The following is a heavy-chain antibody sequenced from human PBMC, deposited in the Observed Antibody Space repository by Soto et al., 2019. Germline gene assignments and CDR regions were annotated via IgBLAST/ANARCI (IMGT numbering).Heavy chain of an antibody. CDR1: GFTFNNYG. CDR2: ISGSGGST. V-gene: IGHV3-23*01. Sequence: PGWSLRLSCEASGFTFNNYGMSLVRQAPGKGLEWVSFISGSGGSTYYADSVEGRFTISRDNSKNTLYLQMNRLRAEDTAVYYCAKAGLGAAWRKLGTIDEWGERILVIVTS. D-gene: IGHD6-25*01. CDR3: AKAGLGAAWRKLGTIDE. J-gene: IGHJ4*02.